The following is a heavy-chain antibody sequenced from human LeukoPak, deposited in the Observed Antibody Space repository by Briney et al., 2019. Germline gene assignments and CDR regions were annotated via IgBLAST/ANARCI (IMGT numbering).Heavy chain of an antibody. D-gene: IGHD3-3*02. J-gene: IGHJ4*02. CDR2: IDTSGNT. CDR3: AREFSH. Sequence: SQTLSLTCTVSGGSIRSDNSYWSWIRRPAGKGLELIGRIDTSGNTNYNPSLKSRVTISIDTSKNQLSLNLSSVIAADTAVYYCAREFSHWGQGTLVTVSS. CDR1: GGSIRSDNSY. V-gene: IGHV4-61*02.